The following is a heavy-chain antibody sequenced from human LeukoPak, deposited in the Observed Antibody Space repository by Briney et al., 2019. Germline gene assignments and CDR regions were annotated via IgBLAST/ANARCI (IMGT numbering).Heavy chain of an antibody. CDR1: GGSISSYY. CDR3: ARGLGSYGETSDY. V-gene: IGHV4-59*01. Sequence: SETLSLTCTVSGGSISSYYWSWIRQPPGKGLEWIGYIYYSGSTNYNPSLKSRVTISVDTSKNQFSLKLSSVTAADTAVYYCARGLGSYGETSDYWGQGTLVTVSS. J-gene: IGHJ4*02. CDR2: IYYSGST. D-gene: IGHD4-17*01.